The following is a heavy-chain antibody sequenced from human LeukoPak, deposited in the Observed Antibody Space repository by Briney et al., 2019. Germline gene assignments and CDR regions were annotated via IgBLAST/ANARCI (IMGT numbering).Heavy chain of an antibody. CDR1: GYTFTSYD. J-gene: IGHJ4*02. D-gene: IGHD3-3*01. Sequence: SVKVSCKASGYTFTSYDINWVRQATGQGLEWMGWMNPNSGNTGYAQKFQGRVTMTRNTSISTAYMELSSLRSEDTAVYYCARGRITIFGVVIIRYYFEYWGQGTLVTVSS. CDR3: ARGRITIFGVVIIRYYFEY. V-gene: IGHV1-8*01. CDR2: MNPNSGNT.